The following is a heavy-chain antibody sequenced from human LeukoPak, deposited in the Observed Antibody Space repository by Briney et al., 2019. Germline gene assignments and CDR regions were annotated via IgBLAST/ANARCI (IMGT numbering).Heavy chain of an antibody. CDR3: AKGSLGSWYFFDY. CDR1: GFTFSSYA. J-gene: IGHJ4*02. Sequence: PGGSLRVSCAASGFTFSSYAMSWVRQAPGKGPEWVSTISGSGGNTYYADSVKGRFTISRDNSKNTLWLQMNSLRAEDTALYYCAKGSLGSWYFFDYWGQGTLVTVPS. CDR2: ISGSGGNT. V-gene: IGHV3-23*01. D-gene: IGHD6-13*01.